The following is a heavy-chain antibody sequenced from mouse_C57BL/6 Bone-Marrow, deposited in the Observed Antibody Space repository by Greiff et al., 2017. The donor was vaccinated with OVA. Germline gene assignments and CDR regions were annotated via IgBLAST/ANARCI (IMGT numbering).Heavy chain of an antibody. CDR1: GYTFTDHT. D-gene: IGHD2-5*01. CDR3: AILAYYSNYEAMDY. CDR2: IYPRDGST. V-gene: IGHV1-78*01. J-gene: IGHJ4*01. Sequence: VQLQQSDAELVKPGASVKISCKVSGYTFTDHTIHWMKQRPEQGLEWIGYIYPRDGSTQYNEKFKGKATLTADKSSSTAYMQLNSLTSEDYAVYFCAILAYYSNYEAMDYWGQGTSVTVSS.